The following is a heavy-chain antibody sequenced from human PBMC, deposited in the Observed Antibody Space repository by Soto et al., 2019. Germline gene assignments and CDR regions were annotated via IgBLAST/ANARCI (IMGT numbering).Heavy chain of an antibody. V-gene: IGHV1-69*13. J-gene: IGHJ4*02. CDR1: GYTFTSYA. CDR3: ARDVSSDTTGFRGYDL. D-gene: IGHD3-10*01. CDR2: FIPIFVSA. Sequence: GASVKVSCKASGYTFTSYAMHWVRQAPGQRLEWMGVFIPIFVSAHYAPKFQGRITITADESTSTAYMELSGLTSEDTAIYYCARDVSSDTTGFRGYDLWGQGTQVTVSS.